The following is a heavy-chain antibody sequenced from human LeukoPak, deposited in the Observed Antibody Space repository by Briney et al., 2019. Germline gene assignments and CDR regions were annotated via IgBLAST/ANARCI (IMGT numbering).Heavy chain of an antibody. D-gene: IGHD6-19*01. CDR2: IKQDGSEK. Sequence: GGSLRLSCAASGFTFSSYWMSWVRQAPGKGLEWVANIKQDGSEKYYVDSVKGRFTISRDNAKNSLYLQMNSRRAEDTAVYYCARVIAVAGTGFDYWGQGTLVTVSS. CDR1: GFTFSSYW. J-gene: IGHJ4*02. V-gene: IGHV3-7*04. CDR3: ARVIAVAGTGFDY.